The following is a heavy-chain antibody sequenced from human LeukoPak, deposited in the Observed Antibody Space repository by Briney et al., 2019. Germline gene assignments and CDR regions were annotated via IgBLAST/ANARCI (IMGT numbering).Heavy chain of an antibody. Sequence: ASVKVSCKASGGTFSSYAISWVRQAPGQGLEWMGGIIPIFGTANYAQKFQGRVTITADESTSTAYMELSSLRSEDTAVYYCASSSTYYYDSSGYYVFDYWGQGTLVTVSS. J-gene: IGHJ4*02. CDR1: GGTFSSYA. V-gene: IGHV1-69*13. CDR2: IIPIFGTA. D-gene: IGHD3-22*01. CDR3: ASSSTYYYDSSGYYVFDY.